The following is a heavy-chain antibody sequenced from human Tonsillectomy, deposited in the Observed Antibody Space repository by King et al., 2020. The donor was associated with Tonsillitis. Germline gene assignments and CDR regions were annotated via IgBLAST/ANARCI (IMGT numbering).Heavy chain of an antibody. V-gene: IGHV3-23*03. D-gene: IGHD3-22*01. Sequence: VQLVESGGGLVQPGGSLRLSCAASGFTFSSYAMSWVRQAPGKGLEWVSVIYSGGSSTYYADSVKGRFTISRDNSKNTLYLQMNSLRAEDTAVYYCAKVETYYYDISGYYSFYFDYWGQGTLVTVSS. J-gene: IGHJ4*02. CDR3: AKVETYYYDISGYYSFYFDY. CDR1: GFTFSSYA. CDR2: IYSGGSST.